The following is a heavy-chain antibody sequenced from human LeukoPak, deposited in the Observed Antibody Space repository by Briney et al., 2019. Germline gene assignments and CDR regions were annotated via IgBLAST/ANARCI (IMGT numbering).Heavy chain of an antibody. D-gene: IGHD6-13*01. CDR2: INQDGSEK. CDR3: ASLEGIIATAGTPGDY. V-gene: IGHV3-7*01. Sequence: GGSLRLFCAASGFTFSSYWMNWVRQAPGKGLEWVANINQDGSEKYYVDSVKGRFTISRDNAKNSLYLQMNSLRAEDTAVYYCASLEGIIATAGTPGDYWGQGTLVTVSS. CDR1: GFTFSSYW. J-gene: IGHJ4*02.